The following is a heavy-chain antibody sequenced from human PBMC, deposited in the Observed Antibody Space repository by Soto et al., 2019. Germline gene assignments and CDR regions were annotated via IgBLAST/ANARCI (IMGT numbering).Heavy chain of an antibody. CDR2: ISGSGGST. V-gene: IGHV3-23*01. J-gene: IGHJ4*02. CDR3: ARRGSGSYYDY. Sequence: EVQLLESGGGLVQPGGSLRLSCAASGFTFSSYTMRWVRQAPVNGLEWVSAISGSGGSTYYADSVKGRFTISRDNSKNTLYLQMNSRRAEDTAIYYCARRGSGSYYDYWGQGTVVTVSS. CDR1: GFTFSSYT. D-gene: IGHD1-26*01.